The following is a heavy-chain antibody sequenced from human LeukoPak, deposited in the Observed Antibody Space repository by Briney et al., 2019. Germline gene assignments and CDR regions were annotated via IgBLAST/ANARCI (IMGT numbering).Heavy chain of an antibody. CDR3: AKTQWKVGATDYFDY. Sequence: GGSLRLSCAASGFAFNNYAMTWVRQAPGKGLEWVSNINDNGGQRHYADSVKGRFTISRDNSKNTLFLQMDSLRAEDTAVYYCAKTQWKVGATDYFDYWGQGILVTVTS. J-gene: IGHJ4*02. V-gene: IGHV3-23*01. D-gene: IGHD1-26*01. CDR1: GFAFNNYA. CDR2: INDNGGQR.